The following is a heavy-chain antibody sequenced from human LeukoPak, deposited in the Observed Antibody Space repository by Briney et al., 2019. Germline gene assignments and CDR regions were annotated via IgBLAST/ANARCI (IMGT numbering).Heavy chain of an antibody. CDR2: ISSDGVNK. Sequence: GGSLRLSCAASGFTFSSFGMHWVRQAPGKGLELVAVISSDGVNKYSADSVKGRFTISRDNSKNTLYLQMSSLRAADTAVYYCAKGQNYYDGSGYYSTDYWGQGTPVTVSS. J-gene: IGHJ4*02. CDR1: GFTFSSFG. D-gene: IGHD3-22*01. CDR3: AKGQNYYDGSGYYSTDY. V-gene: IGHV3-30*18.